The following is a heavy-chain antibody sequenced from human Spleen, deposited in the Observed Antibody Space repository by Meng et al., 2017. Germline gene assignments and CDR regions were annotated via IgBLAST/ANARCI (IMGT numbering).Heavy chain of an antibody. CDR2: ISSSGSII. CDR3: AREYYYGSGMDS. Sequence: QAQLWGCGVGLVKPGGSLRLSCAASGFTFSDYHMNWIRQAPGKGLERISYISSSGSIIYSADSLKGRFTISRDNANNLLSLQMTSLRAEDTAIYYCAREYYYGSGMDSWGQGTLVTVSS. J-gene: IGHJ5*01. V-gene: IGHV3-11*01. CDR1: GFTFSDYH. D-gene: IGHD3-10*01.